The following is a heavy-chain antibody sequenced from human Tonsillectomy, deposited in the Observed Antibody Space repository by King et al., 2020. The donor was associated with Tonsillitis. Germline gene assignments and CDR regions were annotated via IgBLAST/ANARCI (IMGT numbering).Heavy chain of an antibody. Sequence: VQLVESGGGVVQPGRSLRLSCAASGFTFSSYDIHWVRQAPGKGLEWVAGIRNGGSIKYYGDSVKGRLTISRDNSKNILYLQMNSLRVEDTAVYYCARDRNYDFWSGGPHGFDYWGQETLVTVSS. CDR3: ARDRNYDFWSGGPHGFDY. D-gene: IGHD3-3*01. J-gene: IGHJ4*02. V-gene: IGHV3-33*01. CDR2: IRNGGSIK. CDR1: GFTFSSYD.